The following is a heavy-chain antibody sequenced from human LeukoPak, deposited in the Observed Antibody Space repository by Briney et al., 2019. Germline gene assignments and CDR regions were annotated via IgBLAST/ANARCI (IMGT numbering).Heavy chain of an antibody. CDR3: ARANGYCSSTSCYGLDY. Sequence: PSETLSLTCTVSGGSISSYYWSWIRQPPGKGLEWIGYIYYSGSTNYNPSLKSRVTISVDTSKDQFSLKLSSVTAADTAVYYCARANGYCSSTSCYGLDYWGQGTLVTVSS. D-gene: IGHD2-2*03. CDR2: IYYSGST. J-gene: IGHJ4*02. V-gene: IGHV4-59*01. CDR1: GGSISSYY.